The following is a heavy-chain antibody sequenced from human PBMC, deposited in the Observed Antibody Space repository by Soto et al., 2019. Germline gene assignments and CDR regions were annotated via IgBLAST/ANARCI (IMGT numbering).Heavy chain of an antibody. V-gene: IGHV3-33*01. CDR2: IWHDGGSR. CDR1: GFTFSRYG. Sequence: QMQLVESGGGVVQPGRSLRLSCVASGFTFSRYGMHWVRQAPGKGLEWVAVIWHDGGSRFYADSVKGRFTISRDNTKKTLYLEMTSLRVEDTAVYYCATDETQFARRPSYGMDVWGQGTTVSVS. CDR3: ATDETQFARRPSYGMDV. J-gene: IGHJ6*02. D-gene: IGHD1-1*01.